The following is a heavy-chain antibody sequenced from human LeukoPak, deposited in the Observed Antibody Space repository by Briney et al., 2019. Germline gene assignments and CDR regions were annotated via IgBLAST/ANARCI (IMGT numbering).Heavy chain of an antibody. V-gene: IGHV1-2*06. CDR3: ARSVRGDYVWGSYRQGFDY. Sequence: ASVKVSCKASGYTFTGYYMHWVRQAPGQWLEWMGRINPNSGGTNYAQKFQGRVTMTRDTSISTAYMELSRLRSDDTAVYYCARSVRGDYVWGSYRQGFDYWGQGTLDTVSS. CDR2: INPNSGGT. J-gene: IGHJ4*02. D-gene: IGHD3-16*02. CDR1: GYTFTGYY.